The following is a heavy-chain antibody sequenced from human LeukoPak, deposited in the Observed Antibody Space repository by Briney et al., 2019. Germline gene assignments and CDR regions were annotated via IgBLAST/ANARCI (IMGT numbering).Heavy chain of an antibody. CDR1: GFSSSSYE. Sequence: GGSLRLSCAASGFSSSSYEMNWLRQAPGKGLEWVSHISSSGSTIWYADSVKGRFTISRDNAKNSLYLQMNSLRAEDTAVYYCARVELAPYYYYMDVWGKGTTVTVSS. V-gene: IGHV3-48*03. CDR3: ARVELAPYYYYMDV. J-gene: IGHJ6*03. CDR2: ISSSGSTI. D-gene: IGHD1-7*01.